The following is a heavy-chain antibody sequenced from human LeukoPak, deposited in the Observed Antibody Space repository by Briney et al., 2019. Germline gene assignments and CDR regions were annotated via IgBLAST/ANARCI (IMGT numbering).Heavy chain of an antibody. CDR2: IYHSGST. J-gene: IGHJ4*02. CDR3: ARGEQLWNFDY. D-gene: IGHD5-18*01. V-gene: IGHV4-30-2*01. CDR1: GGSISSGGYS. Sequence: PSETLSLTCAVSGGSISSGGYSWSWIRQPPGKGLEWTGYIYHSGSTYYNPSLKSRVTISVDRSKNQFSLKLSSVTAADTAVYYCARGEQLWNFDYWGQGTLVTVSS.